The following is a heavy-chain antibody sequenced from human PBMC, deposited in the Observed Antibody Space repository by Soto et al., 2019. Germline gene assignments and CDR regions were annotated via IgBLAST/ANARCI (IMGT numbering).Heavy chain of an antibody. CDR3: AAHAGGGGY. CDR2: IYSGGYT. Sequence: EVQLVESGGGLIQPGGSLRLSCAVSGFTVSNNYMSWVRQAPGKGLEGVSVIYSGGYTAYGDSVKGRFTISRDNSKNTIFLEIKALRAGDRAGYYCAAHAGGGGYWGQGTLVTVSS. CDR1: GFTVSNNY. V-gene: IGHV3-53*01. J-gene: IGHJ4*02. D-gene: IGHD3-10*01.